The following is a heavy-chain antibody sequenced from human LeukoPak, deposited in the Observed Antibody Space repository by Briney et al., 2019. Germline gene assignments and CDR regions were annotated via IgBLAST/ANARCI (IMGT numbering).Heavy chain of an antibody. CDR3: AKDLTCSGGSCYSGGGIDAFDI. J-gene: IGHJ3*02. D-gene: IGHD2-15*01. CDR2: IYSGGST. V-gene: IGHV3-66*01. Sequence: GGSLRLSCAASGFTVSSNYMSWVRQAPGKGLEWVSVIYSGGSTYYADSVKGRFTISRDNSKNTLYLQMNSLRAEDTAVYYCAKDLTCSGGSCYSGGGIDAFDIWGQGTMVTVSS. CDR1: GFTVSSNY.